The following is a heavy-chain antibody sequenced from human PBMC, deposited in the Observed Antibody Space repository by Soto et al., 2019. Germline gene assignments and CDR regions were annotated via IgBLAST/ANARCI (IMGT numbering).Heavy chain of an antibody. CDR3: AKDQVSGYSSGRTMDV. Sequence: ASVEVSSKASGFSINSKSLQWVYQSTRKRLEGMGWSNAGNGNTKHSQKLQGRVTSTRDTSTRQAYLKLSSLRIEDTAVYYCAKDQVSGYSSGRTMDVWGQGTTVTVSS. CDR2: SNAGNGNT. J-gene: IGHJ6*02. V-gene: IGHV1-3*01. CDR1: GFSINSKS. D-gene: IGHD6-25*01.